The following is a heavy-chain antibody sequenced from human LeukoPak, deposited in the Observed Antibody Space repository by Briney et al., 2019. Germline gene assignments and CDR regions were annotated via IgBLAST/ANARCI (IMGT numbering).Heavy chain of an antibody. J-gene: IGHJ4*02. CDR3: ARSFTPGYSSGWSRPEFDY. CDR2: INPTGGST. CDR1: GNTFTSYY. Sequence: GASVKVSCKASGNTFTSYYMHWVRQAPGQGLEWMGLINPTGGSTGYAQKFQGRVTMTRDTSISTAYMELSRLRSDDTAVYYCARSFTPGYSSGWSRPEFDYWGQGTLVTVSS. V-gene: IGHV1-46*01. D-gene: IGHD6-19*01.